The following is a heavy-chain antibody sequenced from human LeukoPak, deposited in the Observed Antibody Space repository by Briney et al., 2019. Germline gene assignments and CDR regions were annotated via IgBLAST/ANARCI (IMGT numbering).Heavy chain of an antibody. CDR1: GFTFSSYG. Sequence: GRSLRLSCAASGFTFSSYGMHWVRQAPGKGLEWVAVISYDGSNKYYADPVKGRFTISRDNSKNTLYLQMNSLRAEDTAVYYCAKGSRKGGSGLVDYWGQGTLVTVSS. V-gene: IGHV3-30*18. J-gene: IGHJ4*02. CDR3: AKGSRKGGSGLVDY. CDR2: ISYDGSNK. D-gene: IGHD3-10*01.